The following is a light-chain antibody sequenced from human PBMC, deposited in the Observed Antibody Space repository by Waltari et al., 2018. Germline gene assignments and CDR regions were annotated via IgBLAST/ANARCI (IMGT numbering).Light chain of an antibody. CDR2: KDN. V-gene: IGLV3-25*03. J-gene: IGLJ2*01. Sequence: SYELTQPPSVSVSPGQTARITCSGDALPKQYAFWYQQKPGQAPVLVTYKDNERPSGIPDRFSGSSSVTTVTLTISGVQAEDEADYYCQSGDSTSTHVVFGGGTKLTVL. CDR3: QSGDSTSTHVV. CDR1: ALPKQY.